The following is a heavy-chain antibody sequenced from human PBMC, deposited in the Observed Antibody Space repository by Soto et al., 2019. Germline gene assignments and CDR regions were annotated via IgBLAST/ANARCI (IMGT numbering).Heavy chain of an antibody. CDR2: IYPDDSDT. V-gene: IGHV5-51*01. CDR3: ARNSLTGYYNYYYSMDV. Sequence: GESLKISCKSSGYSFSSYWIAWVRLMPGKGLEWMGSIYPDDSDTKYSPSFQGQVTISADKSISTAYLQWSSLKASDTAIYYCARNSLTGYYNYYYSMDVWGQGTTVTVSS. D-gene: IGHD3-9*01. CDR1: GYSFSSYW. J-gene: IGHJ6*02.